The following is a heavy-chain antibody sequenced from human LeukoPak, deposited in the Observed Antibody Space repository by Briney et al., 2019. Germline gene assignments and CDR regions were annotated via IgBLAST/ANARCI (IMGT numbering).Heavy chain of an antibody. CDR2: ISSSATTI. Sequence: PGGFLRLSCAASGFTFTSYEMNWVRQAPGKGLEWISYISSSATTIHYADSVKGRFTISRDNAKKSLCLQMNSLRVEDTAVYYCARGGISFAYWGQGTLVTVSS. CDR1: GFTFTSYE. CDR3: ARGGISFAY. D-gene: IGHD1-26*01. J-gene: IGHJ4*02. V-gene: IGHV3-48*03.